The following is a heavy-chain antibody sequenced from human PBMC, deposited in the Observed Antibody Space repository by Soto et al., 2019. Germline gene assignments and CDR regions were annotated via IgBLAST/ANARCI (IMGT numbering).Heavy chain of an antibody. CDR2: IYPGDSDT. Sequence: LGESLKISCKTSGYSFTSYWIGWVRQMPGKGLEWMGIIYPGDSDTRYSPSFKGQVTISADRSISTTYLQWGSLKASDTAMYYCARHMIRGVLTTNFDYWGQGTLVTVSS. J-gene: IGHJ4*02. V-gene: IGHV5-51*01. D-gene: IGHD3-10*01. CDR1: GYSFTSYW. CDR3: ARHMIRGVLTTNFDY.